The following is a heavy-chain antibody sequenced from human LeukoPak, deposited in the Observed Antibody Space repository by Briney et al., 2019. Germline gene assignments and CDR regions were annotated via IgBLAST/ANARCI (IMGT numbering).Heavy chain of an antibody. CDR3: ARHSHWRFDY. CDR2: INQDGGTE. CDR1: GFTFTNYW. V-gene: IGHV3-7*01. Sequence: GGSRRLSCAAYGFTFTNYWLTWVRQAPGKWLEWVANINQDGGTEYYVDSMKGRFTISRDNAKNLVYLQINSLRAEDTAVYFCARHSHWRFDYWGQGALVTVSS. D-gene: IGHD4-11*01. J-gene: IGHJ4*02.